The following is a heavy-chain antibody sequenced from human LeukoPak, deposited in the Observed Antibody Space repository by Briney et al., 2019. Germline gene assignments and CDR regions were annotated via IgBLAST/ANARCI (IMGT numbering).Heavy chain of an antibody. CDR3: ARGGAARPDF. CDR2: IKADGGEK. CDR1: GFTFSTYW. J-gene: IGHJ4*02. Sequence: GSLILSCSASGFTFSTYWMNWFRQSPGKWLEWVAKIKADGGEKDHVASVKGRFTISRDNAKNSLYLQMNSLRVEDTAVYYCARGGAARPDFWGQGTLVTVSS. D-gene: IGHD6-6*01. V-gene: IGHV3-7*01.